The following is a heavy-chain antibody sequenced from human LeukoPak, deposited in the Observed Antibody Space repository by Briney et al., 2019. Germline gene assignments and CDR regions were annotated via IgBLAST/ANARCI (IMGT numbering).Heavy chain of an antibody. D-gene: IGHD2-2*01. CDR3: AKDWRRYCSSTSCYNFMDY. V-gene: IGHV3-30*18. CDR1: GFTFSSYG. Sequence: GGSLRLSCAASGFTFSSYGMHWVRQAPGKGLEWVAVISYDGSNKYYADSVKGRFTISRDNSKNSLYLQMNSLRAEDTAVYYCAKDWRRYCSSTSCYNFMDYLGQGTLVTVSS. CDR2: ISYDGSNK. J-gene: IGHJ4*02.